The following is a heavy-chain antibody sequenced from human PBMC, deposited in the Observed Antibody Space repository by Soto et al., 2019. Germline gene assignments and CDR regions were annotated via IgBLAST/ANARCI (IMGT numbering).Heavy chain of an antibody. CDR2: IIPIFGTA. Sequence: QVQLVQSGAEVNKPGSSVNVSCKASGGTFSRYAISWVRQAPGQGLEWMGGIIPIFGTANYAQKFQGRVTITAHESTSTAYMELSRLRSEDTAVYYCARGLFPYYYYYYGMDVWGQGTTVTVSS. CDR3: ARGLFPYYYYYYGMDV. J-gene: IGHJ6*02. CDR1: GGTFSRYA. V-gene: IGHV1-69*01. D-gene: IGHD2-21*01.